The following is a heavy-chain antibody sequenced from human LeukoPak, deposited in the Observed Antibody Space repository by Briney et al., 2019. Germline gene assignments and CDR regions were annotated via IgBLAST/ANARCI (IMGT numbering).Heavy chain of an antibody. CDR1: GGSISSYY. J-gene: IGHJ4*02. CDR2: IYYSGST. D-gene: IGHD1-26*01. CDR3: ARERGWERDY. V-gene: IGHV4-59*12. Sequence: SETLSLTCTVSGGSISSYYWSWIRQPPGKGLEWIGYIYYSGSTNYNPSLKSRVTISVDTSKNQFSLKLSSVTAADTAVYYCARERGWERDYWGQGTLVTVSS.